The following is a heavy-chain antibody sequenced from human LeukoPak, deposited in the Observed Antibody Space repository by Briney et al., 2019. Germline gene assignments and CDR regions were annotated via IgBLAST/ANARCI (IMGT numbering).Heavy chain of an antibody. CDR1: GFFVSNNY. CDR2: IYSGGDT. CDR3: AKDLEGIAAAGTFFDY. D-gene: IGHD6-13*01. J-gene: IGHJ4*02. Sequence: GGSLRLSCAASGFFVSNNYMSWVRQAPGKGLEWVSVIYSGGDTYYADSVKGRFTISRDNSKNTLYLQMNSLRAEDTAVYYCAKDLEGIAAAGTFFDYWGQGTLVTVSS. V-gene: IGHV3-66*02.